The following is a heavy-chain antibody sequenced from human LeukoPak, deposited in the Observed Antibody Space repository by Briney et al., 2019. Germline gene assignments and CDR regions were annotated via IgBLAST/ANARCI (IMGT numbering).Heavy chain of an antibody. CDR1: GYTFTGYY. CDR2: INPNSGGT. J-gene: IGHJ4*02. D-gene: IGHD3-22*01. Sequence: ASVKVSCKASGYTFTGYYMHWVRQAPGQGLEWMGWINPNSGGTNYAQKFQGRVTMTRDTSISTAYMELSRLRSDDTAVYYCARFGTERTYYYDSSGYYRHYWGQGTLVTVSS. CDR3: ARFGTERTYYYDSSGYYRHY. V-gene: IGHV1-2*02.